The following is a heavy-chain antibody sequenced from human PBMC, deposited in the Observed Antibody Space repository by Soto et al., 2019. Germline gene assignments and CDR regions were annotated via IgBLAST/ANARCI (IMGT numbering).Heavy chain of an antibody. J-gene: IGHJ4*02. Sequence: QVQLVQSGAEVKKPGSSVKVSCKASGGTFSSYAISWVRQDPGQGLEWMGVIIPIFGTANYAQKFQCRVTMSADESRSTAYMELSRMRAEDMAGYYSARGEGSGEIAVSGAYCGQGTLGTVYS. CDR2: IIPIFGTA. CDR1: GGTFSSYA. CDR3: ARGEGSGEIAVSGAY. V-gene: IGHV1-69*01. D-gene: IGHD6-19*01.